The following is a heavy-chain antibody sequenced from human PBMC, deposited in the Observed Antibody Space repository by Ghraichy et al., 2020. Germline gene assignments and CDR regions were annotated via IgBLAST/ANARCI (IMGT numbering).Heavy chain of an antibody. J-gene: IGHJ2*01. CDR1: GFTFSSYW. CDR2: IKQDGSEK. CDR3: ARKRVIPHWYFDL. Sequence: GGSLRLSCAASGFTFSSYWMSWVRQAPGKGLEWVANIKQDGSEKYYVDSVKGRFTISRDNAKNSLYLQMNSLRAEDTAVYYCARKRVIPHWYFDLWGRGTLVTVSS. V-gene: IGHV3-7*01. D-gene: IGHD2-21*01.